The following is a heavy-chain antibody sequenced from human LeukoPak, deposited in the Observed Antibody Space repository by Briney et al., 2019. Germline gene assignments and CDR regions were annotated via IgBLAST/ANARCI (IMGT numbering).Heavy chain of an antibody. CDR2: IYYSGST. CDR1: GGSTSSSSYY. D-gene: IGHD6-13*01. V-gene: IGHV4-39*07. J-gene: IGHJ1*01. Sequence: SETLSLTCTVSGGSTSSSSYYWGWIRQSPGKGLEWIGSIYYSGSTHYNPSLKNRVTISLDTSKNQFSLKLSSVTAADTAVYYCARGPRSSSWLYFQHWGQGTLVTVSS. CDR3: ARGPRSSSWLYFQH.